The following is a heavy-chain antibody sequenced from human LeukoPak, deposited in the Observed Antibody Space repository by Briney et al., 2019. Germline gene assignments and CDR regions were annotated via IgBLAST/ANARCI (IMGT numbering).Heavy chain of an antibody. J-gene: IGHJ4*02. CDR1: GFTFSSYW. D-gene: IGHD1-26*01. CDR2: IKQDETEK. V-gene: IGHV3-7*01. Sequence: GGSLRLSCAASGFTFSSYWMGWVRQAPGKGLERVANIKQDETEKFYLGSVKGRFTISRDNAKNSLYLQMNSLRAEDTAVYYCARGSGSYRPLDFWGQGTLVTVSS. CDR3: ARGSGSYRPLDF.